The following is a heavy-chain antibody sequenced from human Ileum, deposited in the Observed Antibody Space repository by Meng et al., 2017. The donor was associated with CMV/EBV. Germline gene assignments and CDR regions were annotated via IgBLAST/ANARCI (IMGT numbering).Heavy chain of an antibody. V-gene: IGHV3-23*04. CDR1: GFTFSDYY. CDR2: ISGSGDTT. Sequence: VQLVESGGGLVKPGGSLRLSCAASGFTFSDYYMSWVRQAPGEGREWVLGISGSGDTTWYADSVKGRFTISRDNSKNTVYLQMTSLRGEDTAIYYCAPNHWGQGTLVTVSS. CDR3: APNH. J-gene: IGHJ5*02.